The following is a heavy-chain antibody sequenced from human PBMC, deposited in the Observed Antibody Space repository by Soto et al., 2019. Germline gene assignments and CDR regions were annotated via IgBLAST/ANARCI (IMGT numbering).Heavy chain of an antibody. Sequence: GGSLRLSCAASGFTFSSYTMSWVRQAPGKGLEWVSTISGSGSSTYSADSVKGRFTISRDNSKNTLYLQMNSLRVEDTAIYYCGKPPRINHWGQGTLV. CDR2: ISGSGSST. CDR3: GKPPRINH. J-gene: IGHJ5*02. CDR1: GFTFSSYT. V-gene: IGHV3-23*01.